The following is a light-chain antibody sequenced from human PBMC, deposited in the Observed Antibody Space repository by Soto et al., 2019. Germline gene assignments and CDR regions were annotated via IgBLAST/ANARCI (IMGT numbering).Light chain of an antibody. J-gene: IGKJ1*01. Sequence: DIQMTQCPFTLSAYVGDRVTITCRASQSINARLAWHQQKPGKAPKVLIYDASNLESGVPSRFSGSGSGREFTLTISSLQPNDFATYYCQQYNSYPSTFGQGTKVDIK. CDR2: DAS. CDR3: QQYNSYPST. CDR1: QSINAR. V-gene: IGKV1-5*01.